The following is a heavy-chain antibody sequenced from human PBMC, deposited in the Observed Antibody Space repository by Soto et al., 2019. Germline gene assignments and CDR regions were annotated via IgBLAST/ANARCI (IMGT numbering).Heavy chain of an antibody. Sequence: PWESLKISCQGSGYSFTSYWISWVRQLPGKGLEWMGRIDPSDSYTNYSPSFQGHVTISADKSISTAYLQWSSLKASDTAMYYCASSYDILTGYYFPDYWGQGTLVTVSS. CDR2: IDPSDSYT. D-gene: IGHD3-9*01. CDR1: GYSFTSYW. CDR3: ASSYDILTGYYFPDY. J-gene: IGHJ4*02. V-gene: IGHV5-10-1*01.